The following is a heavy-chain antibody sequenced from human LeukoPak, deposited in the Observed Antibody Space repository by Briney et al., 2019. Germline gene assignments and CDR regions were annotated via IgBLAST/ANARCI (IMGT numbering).Heavy chain of an antibody. V-gene: IGHV4-39*07. CDR1: GGFISSSSYY. Sequence: SETLSLTCTVSGGFISSSSYYWGWIRQPPGKGLEWIGSTYYSGSTYYNPSLKIRVTISVDTSKNQFSLKLNSMTAADTVVYYCAREGQWLPDWFDHWGQGTLVTVSS. CDR3: AREGQWLPDWFDH. D-gene: IGHD6-19*01. CDR2: TYYSGST. J-gene: IGHJ5*02.